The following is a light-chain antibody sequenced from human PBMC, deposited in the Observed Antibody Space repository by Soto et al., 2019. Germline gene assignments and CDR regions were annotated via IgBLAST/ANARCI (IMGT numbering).Light chain of an antibody. V-gene: IGLV2-14*03. J-gene: IGLJ3*02. CDR3: SSYTSRDTLV. CDR2: DVN. CDR1: SSDVGGYDH. Sequence: QSALTQPASVSGSPGQSITISCTGTSSDVGGYDHVSWYQQHPGKAPKLIIYDVNIRPSGVSNRFSGSKSGNTASLAVSGLQAEDEADYYCSSYTSRDTLVFGAGTKVTVL.